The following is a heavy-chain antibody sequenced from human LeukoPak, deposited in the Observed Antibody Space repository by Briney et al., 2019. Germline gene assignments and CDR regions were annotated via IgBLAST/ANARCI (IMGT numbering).Heavy chain of an antibody. D-gene: IGHD3-10*01. CDR1: GGSINNHY. Sequence: SETLSLTCIVSGGSINNHYWTWIRQTPGKGLEWIGDIHYTGTTKYNPSLKSRVTISIDTSKNQFSLELSSVTAADTAVYYCARGTDYYGSGSYYNHYYYGMDVWGQGTTVTVSS. J-gene: IGHJ6*02. CDR3: ARGTDYYGSGSYYNHYYYGMDV. CDR2: IHYTGTT. V-gene: IGHV4-59*11.